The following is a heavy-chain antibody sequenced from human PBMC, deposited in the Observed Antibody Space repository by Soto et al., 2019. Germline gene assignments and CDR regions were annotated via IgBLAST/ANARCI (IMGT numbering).Heavy chain of an antibody. CDR2: IIPIFGTA. CDR1: GGTFSSYA. J-gene: IGHJ2*01. CDR3: ARAGHCSGGSCYSDWYFDL. Sequence: VQLVQSGAEVKKPGSSVKVSCKASGGTFSSYAISWVRQAPGQGLEWMGGIIPIFGTANYAQKFQGRVTITADESTSTAYMELSSLRSEDTAVYYCARAGHCSGGSCYSDWYFDLWGRGTLVTVSS. D-gene: IGHD2-15*01. V-gene: IGHV1-69*01.